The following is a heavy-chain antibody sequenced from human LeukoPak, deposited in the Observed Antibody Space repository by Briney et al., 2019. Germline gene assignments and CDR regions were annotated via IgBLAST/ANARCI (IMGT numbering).Heavy chain of an antibody. CDR1: GFTFSIYP. CDR2: ISFDGSNQ. V-gene: IGHV3-30*04. Sequence: PGKSLRLSCAASGFTFSIYPVHWVRQAPGKGLEWVAGISFDGSNQYYAASVKGRFSISRDSSKHMLYLHMTSLRGDDTAVYYCAREKYEGSTHFDFWGQGTPVIVSS. D-gene: IGHD2-8*01. J-gene: IGHJ4*02. CDR3: AREKYEGSTHFDF.